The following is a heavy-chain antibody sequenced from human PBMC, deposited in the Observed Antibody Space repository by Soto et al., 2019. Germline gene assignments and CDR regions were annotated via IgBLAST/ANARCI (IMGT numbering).Heavy chain of an antibody. D-gene: IGHD6-19*01. J-gene: IGHJ4*02. CDR3: ARGPHFYSSGWYGSPLDY. V-gene: IGHV4-4*07. CDR2: IYTNGST. Sequence: SETLSLTCTVSGGSISYYYWSWIRQPAGKELEWIGRIYTNGSTNYNPSLKGRVTMSLDMSRNQFSLKLNSVTAADTAVYYCARGPHFYSSGWYGSPLDYWGQGTLVTVSS. CDR1: GGSISYYY.